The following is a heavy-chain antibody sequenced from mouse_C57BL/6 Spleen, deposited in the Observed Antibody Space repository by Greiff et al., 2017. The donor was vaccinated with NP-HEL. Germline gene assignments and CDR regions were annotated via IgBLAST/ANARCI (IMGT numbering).Heavy chain of an antibody. CDR2: IYPRSGNT. CDR3: ARRGGDYAMDY. Sequence: QVQLQQSGAELARPGASVKLSCKASGYTFTSYGISWVKQRTGQGLGRIGEIYPRSGNTYYNEKFKGKATLTADKSSSTAYMELRSLTSEDSAVYFCARRGGDYAMDYWGQGTSVTVSS. V-gene: IGHV1-81*01. J-gene: IGHJ4*01. CDR1: GYTFTSYG.